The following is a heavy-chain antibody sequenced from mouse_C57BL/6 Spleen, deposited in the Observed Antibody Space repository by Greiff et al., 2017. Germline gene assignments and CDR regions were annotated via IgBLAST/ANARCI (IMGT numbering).Heavy chain of an antibody. V-gene: IGHV1-15*01. CDR2: IDPETGGT. J-gene: IGHJ2*01. CDR3: TRGELRYEGDY. CDR1: GYTFTDYE. D-gene: IGHD1-1*01. Sequence: QVQLQQSGPELVRPGASVTLSCKASGYTFTDYEMHWVKQTHVHGLEWIGDIDPETGGTAYNQKFKGKAILTADKSSSTAYMELRSLTSEDSAVYYCTRGELRYEGDYWGQGTTLTVSS.